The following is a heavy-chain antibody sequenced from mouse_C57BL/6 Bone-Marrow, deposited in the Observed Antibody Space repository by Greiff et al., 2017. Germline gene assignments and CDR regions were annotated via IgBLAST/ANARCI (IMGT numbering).Heavy chain of an antibody. CDR1: GYTFTDYN. D-gene: IGHD2-14*01. Sequence: EVQLQQSGPELVKPGASVKISCKASGYTFTDYNMDWVKQSPGKSLEWIGEINPRNGGTIYNQKFKGKATLTVDKSSSTAYMELRSLTSDDTAVYYCARAGTGYARDYWGQGTSVTVSS. CDR2: INPRNGGT. CDR3: ARAGTGYARDY. V-gene: IGHV1-18*01. J-gene: IGHJ4*01.